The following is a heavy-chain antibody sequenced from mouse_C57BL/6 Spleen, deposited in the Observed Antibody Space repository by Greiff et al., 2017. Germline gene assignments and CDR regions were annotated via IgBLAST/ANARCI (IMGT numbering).Heavy chain of an antibody. CDR3: ARGAVEASFAMDY. D-gene: IGHD1-1*01. J-gene: IGHJ4*01. Sequence: QVQLQQPGAELVKPGASVKLSCKASGYTFTSYWMQWVKQRPGQGLEWIGEIDPSDSYTNYNQKFEGKATLTVDTSSSTAYMQLSSLTSEDSSVYDCARGAVEASFAMDYWGQGTSVTVSS. CDR1: GYTFTSYW. CDR2: IDPSDSYT. V-gene: IGHV1-50*01.